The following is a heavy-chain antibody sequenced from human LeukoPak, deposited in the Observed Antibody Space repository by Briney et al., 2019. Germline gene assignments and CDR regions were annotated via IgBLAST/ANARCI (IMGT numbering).Heavy chain of an antibody. D-gene: IGHD3-10*01. Sequence: SETLSLTCTVSGGSISSSSYYWGWIRQPPGKGLEWIGSIYYSGSTYYNPSLKSRVTISVDTSKNQFSLKLSSVTAADTAVYYCARSEPAMVPFDYWGQGTLVTVSS. J-gene: IGHJ4*02. CDR3: ARSEPAMVPFDY. CDR1: GGSISSSSYY. CDR2: IYYSGST. V-gene: IGHV4-39*01.